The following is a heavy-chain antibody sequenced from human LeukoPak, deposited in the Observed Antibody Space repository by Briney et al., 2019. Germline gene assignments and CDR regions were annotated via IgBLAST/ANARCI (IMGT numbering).Heavy chain of an antibody. D-gene: IGHD3-10*01. Sequence: PVASVKVSCKASGYTFTSYYMHWVRQATGQGLEWMGWMNPNSGNTGYAQKFQGRVTMTRNTSISTAYMELSSLRSEDTAVYYCARDISELLWFGESYFDYWGQGTLVTVSS. CDR2: MNPNSGNT. J-gene: IGHJ4*02. CDR1: GYTFTSYY. V-gene: IGHV1-8*02. CDR3: ARDISELLWFGESYFDY.